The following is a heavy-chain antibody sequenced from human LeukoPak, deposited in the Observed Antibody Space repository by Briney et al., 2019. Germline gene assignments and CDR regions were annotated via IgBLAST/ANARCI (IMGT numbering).Heavy chain of an antibody. CDR3: AKDMGYCSGGSCYGGDY. J-gene: IGHJ4*02. CDR1: GFPFSSYA. D-gene: IGHD2-15*01. Sequence: GGSLRLSCAASGFPFSSYAMHWVRQAPGKGLEWVSFIRHDGSNKYHSNSVQGRFTISRDNSRNTLYLQMNSLRAEDTAVYYCAKDMGYCSGGSCYGGDYWGQGTLVTVSS. V-gene: IGHV3-30*02. CDR2: IRHDGSNK.